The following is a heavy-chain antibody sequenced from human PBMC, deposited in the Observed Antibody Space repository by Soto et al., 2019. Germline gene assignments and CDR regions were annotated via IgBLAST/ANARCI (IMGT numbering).Heavy chain of an antibody. D-gene: IGHD6-19*01. CDR3: ARERSSGWYVDY. CDR2: MNPNSGNT. Sequence: QVQLVQSGAEVKKPGASVKVSCKASGYTFTSYDINWVRQATGQGLEWMGWMNPNSGNTGYAQKFQGRVTMTRNTSLGTAYIELSSLRSEDTAVYYCARERSSGWYVDYWGQGTLVTVSS. CDR1: GYTFTSYD. V-gene: IGHV1-8*01. J-gene: IGHJ4*02.